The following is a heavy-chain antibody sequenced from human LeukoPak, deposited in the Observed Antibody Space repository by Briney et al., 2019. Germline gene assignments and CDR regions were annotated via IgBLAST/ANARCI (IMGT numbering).Heavy chain of an antibody. CDR1: GYSFTSHY. CDR2: INPSGGST. V-gene: IGHV1-46*01. J-gene: IGHJ6*03. D-gene: IGHD2-15*01. Sequence: GASVKVSCKASGYSFTSHYMHWVRQAPGQGLEWKGLINPSGGSTSYAQKFQGRVTMTRDMSTSTVYMELSSLRSEDTAVYYCARDGGYCSGGSCQAYYYYMDVWGKGTTVTVSS. CDR3: ARDGGYCSGGSCQAYYYYMDV.